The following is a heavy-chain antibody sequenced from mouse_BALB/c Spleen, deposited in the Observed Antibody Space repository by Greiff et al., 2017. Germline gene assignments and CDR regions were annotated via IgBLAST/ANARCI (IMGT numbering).Heavy chain of an antibody. CDR1: GFSLTSYG. CDR2: IWAGGST. J-gene: IGHJ4*01. V-gene: IGHV2-9*02. Sequence: VQLQESGPGLVAPSQSLSITCTVSGFSLTSYGVHWVRQPPGKGLEWLGVIWAGGSTNYNSALMSRLSISKDNSKSQVFLKMNSLQTGDTAMYYCARAPSYYGSSYEAMDDWGQGTSVTVSS. CDR3: ARAPSYYGSSYEAMDD. D-gene: IGHD1-1*01.